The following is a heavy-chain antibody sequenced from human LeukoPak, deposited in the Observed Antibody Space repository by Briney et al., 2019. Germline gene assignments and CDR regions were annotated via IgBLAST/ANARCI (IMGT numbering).Heavy chain of an antibody. D-gene: IGHD3-9*01. Sequence: GGSLRLSCAASGFTFRTYAMNWVRQAPGKGLEWVSGISGGGDNTYYADSVKGRFTISRDNSKNTLYLQMNSLRAEDTAVYYCAKGDDILTGYLSYFDYWGQGTLVTVSS. J-gene: IGHJ4*02. CDR3: AKGDDILTGYLSYFDY. CDR2: ISGGGDNT. V-gene: IGHV3-23*01. CDR1: GFTFRTYA.